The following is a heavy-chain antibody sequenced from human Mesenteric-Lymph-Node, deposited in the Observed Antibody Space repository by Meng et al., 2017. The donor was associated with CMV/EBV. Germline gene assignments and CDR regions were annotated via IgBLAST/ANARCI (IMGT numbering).Heavy chain of an antibody. CDR3: ARLTTIRAFRNAFDI. Sequence: LRLSCTVSGGSISSGDYYWSWIRQPPGKGLEWIGYIYYSGSTYYNPSLKSRVTISVDTSKNQFSLKLSSVTAADTAVFYCARLTTIRAFRNAFDIWGQGTLVTVSS. CDR2: IYYSGST. D-gene: IGHD4-11*01. V-gene: IGHV4-30-4*08. CDR1: GGSISSGDYY. J-gene: IGHJ3*02.